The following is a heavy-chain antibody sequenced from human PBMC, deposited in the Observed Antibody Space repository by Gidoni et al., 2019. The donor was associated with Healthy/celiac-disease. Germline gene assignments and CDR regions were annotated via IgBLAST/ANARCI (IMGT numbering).Heavy chain of an antibody. V-gene: IGHV3-23*01. CDR1: GFTFSSYA. D-gene: IGHD5-18*01. J-gene: IGHJ4*02. Sequence: EVQLLESGGGLVQPGGSLRLSCAASGFTFSSYAMSWVRQAPGKGLEWVSAISGSGGRTYYADSVKGRFTISRDNSKNTLYLQMNSLRAEDTAVYYCAKAPKYGYSYGHIDYWGQGTLVTVSS. CDR3: AKAPKYGYSYGHIDY. CDR2: ISGSGGRT.